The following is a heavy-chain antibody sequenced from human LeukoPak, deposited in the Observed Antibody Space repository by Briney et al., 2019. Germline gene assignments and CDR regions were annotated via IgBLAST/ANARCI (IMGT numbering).Heavy chain of an antibody. J-gene: IGHJ4*02. CDR3: ARRYYYDTIGYYDY. V-gene: IGHV4-38-2*01. Sequence: PSETLSPTCGVSSYSFSGGYYWGWIRQPPGKGLEWIGSISHSASTYYNPSFKSRVTMSIDTSRNQFSLKRSSVTAADTAVYYCARRYYYDTIGYYDYWGQGTLVTVSP. D-gene: IGHD3-22*01. CDR2: ISHSAST. CDR1: SYSFSGGYY.